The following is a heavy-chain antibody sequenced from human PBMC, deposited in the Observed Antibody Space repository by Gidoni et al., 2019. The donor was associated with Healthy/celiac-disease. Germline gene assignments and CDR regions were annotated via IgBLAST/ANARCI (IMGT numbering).Heavy chain of an antibody. J-gene: IGHJ3*02. CDR1: GCTFDDYA. CDR2: ISWNSGSI. CDR3: AILGGDIAAPPGGDAFDI. V-gene: IGHV3-9*01. D-gene: IGHD2-15*01. Sequence: EVQLVESGGGLVQPGRSLRLSCAASGCTFDDYAMHWVRQAPGKGMELVSGISWNSGSIGYASSLKGRFTISRDNAKNSLYLQMNSLRAEDTALYYCAILGGDIAAPPGGDAFDIWGQGTMVTVSS.